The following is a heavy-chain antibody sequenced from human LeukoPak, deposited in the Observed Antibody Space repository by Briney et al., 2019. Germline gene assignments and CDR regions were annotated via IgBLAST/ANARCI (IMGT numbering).Heavy chain of an antibody. J-gene: IGHJ4*02. CDR3: ARGEYYFDY. CDR2: ISYDGSKK. CDR1: GFTFSSYA. Sequence: PGGSLRLSCAASGFTFSSYAMHWVRQAPGKGLEWVAVISYDGSKKYYADSVKGRFTISRDKSKNTLYLQMNSLRAEDTAVCYCARGEYYFDYWGQGTLVTVSS. V-gene: IGHV3-30-3*01.